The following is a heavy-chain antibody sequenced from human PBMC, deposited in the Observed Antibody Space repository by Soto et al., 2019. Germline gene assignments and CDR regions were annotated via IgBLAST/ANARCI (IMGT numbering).Heavy chain of an antibody. CDR3: AKGRPVGANSWYFDP. CDR1: GFTFSNYG. Sequence: EVQLLESGGGLIQPGGSLRLSCAASGFTFSNYGMTWVRQAPGKGLEWVSVISGSGGSKYYADSVKGRFTISRDNSRTTLDLQINRLRAEDTASYYCAKGRPVGANSWYFDPWGQGTXVTVSS. CDR2: ISGSGGSK. D-gene: IGHD1-26*01. J-gene: IGHJ5*02. V-gene: IGHV3-23*01.